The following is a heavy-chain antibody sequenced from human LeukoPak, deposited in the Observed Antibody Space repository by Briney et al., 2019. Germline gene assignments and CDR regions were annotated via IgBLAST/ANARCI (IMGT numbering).Heavy chain of an antibody. D-gene: IGHD3-10*01. Sequence: SETLSLTCTVSGGSITNYYWSWIRQPPGKGLEWIGFSYYNGNTNYNPSLKSRVTILVDTSINQFSLKLTSVTAADTAVYYCARVGYYGSGNEYDYWGQGTLVTVSS. CDR2: SYYNGNT. CDR1: GGSITNYY. V-gene: IGHV4-59*12. CDR3: ARVGYYGSGNEYDY. J-gene: IGHJ4*02.